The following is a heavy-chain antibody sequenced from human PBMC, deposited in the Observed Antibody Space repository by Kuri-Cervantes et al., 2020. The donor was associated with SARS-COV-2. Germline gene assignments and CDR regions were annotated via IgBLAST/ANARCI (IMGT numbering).Heavy chain of an antibody. J-gene: IGHJ5*02. Sequence: ASVKVSCKVSGYTLTELSMHWVRQAPGKGLEWMGGFDPEDGETIYAQKFQGRVTMTEDTSTDTAYMELSSLRSEDTAVYYCARDDSSGYYRDWCDPWGQGTLVTVSS. V-gene: IGHV1-24*01. D-gene: IGHD3-22*01. CDR2: FDPEDGET. CDR3: ARDDSSGYYRDWCDP. CDR1: GYTLTELS.